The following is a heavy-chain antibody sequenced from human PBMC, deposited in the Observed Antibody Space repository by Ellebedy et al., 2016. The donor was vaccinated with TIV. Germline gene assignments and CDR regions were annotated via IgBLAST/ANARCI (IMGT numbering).Heavy chain of an antibody. J-gene: IGHJ4*02. Sequence: GGSLRLXXAASGFTFSTSAMSWFRQAPGKGLEWVSAISGSGSSIYSADSVKGRFTISRDNSKNTLYLQMNSLRDEDTAVYYCAKDSLGSGSYSNWGQGTLVTVSS. CDR1: GFTFSTSA. D-gene: IGHD1-26*01. CDR3: AKDSLGSGSYSN. CDR2: ISGSGSSI. V-gene: IGHV3-23*01.